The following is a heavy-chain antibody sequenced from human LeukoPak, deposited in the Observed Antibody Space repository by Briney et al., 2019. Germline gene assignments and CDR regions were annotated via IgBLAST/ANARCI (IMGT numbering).Heavy chain of an antibody. D-gene: IGHD2-2*01. J-gene: IGHJ4*02. V-gene: IGHV1-18*01. Sequence: GASVKVSCKASGYTFTSYGISWVRQAPGQGLEWMGWISAYNGNTNYAQKLQGRVTMTTDTSTSTAYMELRSLRSDDTAVYYCARTSLYCSSTSCYASSSGLFGYWGQGTLVTVSS. CDR2: ISAYNGNT. CDR1: GYTFTSYG. CDR3: ARTSLYCSSTSCYASSSGLFGY.